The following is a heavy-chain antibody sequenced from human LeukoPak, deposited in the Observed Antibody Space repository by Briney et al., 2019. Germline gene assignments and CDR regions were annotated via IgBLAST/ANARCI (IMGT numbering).Heavy chain of an antibody. J-gene: IGHJ4*02. CDR3: ARSARGYSYIFDY. Sequence: GGSLRLSCAASGFTVSSNYMSWVRQAPGKGLEWASVIYSGGGTYYADSVKGRFTISRDNSKNTLYLQINSLRAEDTAVYYCARSARGYSYIFDYWGQGTPVTVSS. CDR1: GFTVSSNY. CDR2: IYSGGGT. D-gene: IGHD5-18*01. V-gene: IGHV3-53*01.